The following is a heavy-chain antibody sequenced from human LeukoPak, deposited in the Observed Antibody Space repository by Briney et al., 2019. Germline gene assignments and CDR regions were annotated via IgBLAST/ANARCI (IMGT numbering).Heavy chain of an antibody. J-gene: IGHJ6*03. V-gene: IGHV1-69*04. CDR3: ASETFYSSGLLAYYYYYMDV. D-gene: IGHD6-19*01. Sequence: SVKVSCKASGGTFSSYAISWVRQAPGQGLEWMGRIIPILGIANYAQKFQGRVTITADKSTGTAYMELSSLRSENTAVYYCASETFYSSGLLAYYYYYMDVWGKGTTVTVSS. CDR1: GGTFSSYA. CDR2: IIPILGIA.